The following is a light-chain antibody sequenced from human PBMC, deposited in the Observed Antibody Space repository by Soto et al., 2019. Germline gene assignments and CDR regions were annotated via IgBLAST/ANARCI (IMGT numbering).Light chain of an antibody. Sequence: EIVLTQSPATLSLSPGERATLSCGAGQSVSGTYLAWYQQKFGLAPRLLIYDASTRATGIPVRFSGSGSGTDFTLTIGRLEPEDSAMYYCQQYGTSPWTFGQGTKVEIK. CDR3: QQYGTSPWT. V-gene: IGKV3D-20*01. J-gene: IGKJ1*01. CDR1: QSVSGTY. CDR2: DAS.